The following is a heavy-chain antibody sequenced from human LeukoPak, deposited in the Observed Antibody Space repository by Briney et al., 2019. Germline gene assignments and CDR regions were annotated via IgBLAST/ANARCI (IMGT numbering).Heavy chain of an antibody. J-gene: IGHJ6*02. CDR2: ISWNSGSI. V-gene: IGHV3-9*01. CDR1: GFTFDDYA. CDR3: AKANSGSIAVAGPTSWGLGMDV. D-gene: IGHD6-19*01. Sequence: PGGSLRLSCAASGFTFDDYAMHWVRQAPGKGLEWVSGISWNSGSIGYADSAKGRFTISRDNAKNSLYLQMNSLRAEDTALYYCAKANSGSIAVAGPTSWGLGMDVWGQGTTVTVSS.